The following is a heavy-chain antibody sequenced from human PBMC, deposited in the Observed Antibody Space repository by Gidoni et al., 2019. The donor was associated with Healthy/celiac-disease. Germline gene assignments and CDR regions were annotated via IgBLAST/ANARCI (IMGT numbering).Heavy chain of an antibody. Sequence: EVQLVQSGAEVKKPGESLKISCKGSGYRFTSYWIGWVRQMPGKGLEWMGIIYPGDSDTRYSPSFQGQVTISADKSISTAYLQWSSLKASDTAMYYCARLGTNIAVAGTYFQHWGQGTLVTVSS. CDR3: ARLGTNIAVAGTYFQH. V-gene: IGHV5-51*03. CDR2: IYPGDSDT. D-gene: IGHD6-19*01. CDR1: GYRFTSYW. J-gene: IGHJ1*01.